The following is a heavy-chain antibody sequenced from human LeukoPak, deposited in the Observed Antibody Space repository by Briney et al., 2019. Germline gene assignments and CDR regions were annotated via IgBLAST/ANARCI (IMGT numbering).Heavy chain of an antibody. J-gene: IGHJ4*02. V-gene: IGHV4-31*03. CDR2: IYYSGST. CDR3: ARSYCTNGVCSPGDFDY. D-gene: IGHD2-8*01. Sequence: SETLSLTCTVSGGSISSGDYYWSWIRQHPGKGLEWIGYIYYSGSTYYNPSLKSRVTISADTSKNHFSLKLSSVTAADTAVYYCARSYCTNGVCSPGDFDYWGQGTLVTVSS. CDR1: GGSISSGDYY.